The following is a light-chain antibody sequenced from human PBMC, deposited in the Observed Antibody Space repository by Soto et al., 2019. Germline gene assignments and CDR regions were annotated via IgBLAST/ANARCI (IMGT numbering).Light chain of an antibody. J-gene: IGKJ1*01. CDR2: GTS. V-gene: IGKV3-20*01. Sequence: EIVLTQSPGTLSLSPGERATLSCRASQSVSSSYLAWYQQKPGQAPRLLIYGTSKRATGIPDRFSGSGSGTDFPLTISRLEPEDFAVYYCQQYDRSPWTFGQGTKVEIK. CDR1: QSVSSSY. CDR3: QQYDRSPWT.